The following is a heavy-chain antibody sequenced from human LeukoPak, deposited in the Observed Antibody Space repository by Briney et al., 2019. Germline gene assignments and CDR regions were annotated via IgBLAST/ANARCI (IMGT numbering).Heavy chain of an antibody. Sequence: AGSLRLSCAASGFTFSGSAMHWVRQASGKGLEWVGRIRSKANSYATAYAASVKGRFTISRDDSKTTAYLQMNSLKTEDTAVYYCTSPRGWATFDAFDIWGQGTMVTVSS. J-gene: IGHJ3*02. CDR3: TSPRGWATFDAFDI. CDR1: GFTFSGSA. V-gene: IGHV3-73*01. CDR2: IRSKANSYAT. D-gene: IGHD3-10*01.